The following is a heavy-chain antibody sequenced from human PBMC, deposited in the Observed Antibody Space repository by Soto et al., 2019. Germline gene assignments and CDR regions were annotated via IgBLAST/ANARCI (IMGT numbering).Heavy chain of an antibody. CDR2: ISSSSSYI. V-gene: IGHV3-21*01. CDR1: GFTFSSYS. Sequence: EVQLVESGGGLVKPGGSLRLSCAASGFTFSSYSMNWVRQAPGKGLEWVSSISSSSSYIYYADSVKGRFTISRDNAKNSLYLQMNSRRAEDTAVYYCARDDRYYYYYYYMDVWGKGTTVTVSS. J-gene: IGHJ6*03. CDR3: ARDDRYYYYYYYMDV.